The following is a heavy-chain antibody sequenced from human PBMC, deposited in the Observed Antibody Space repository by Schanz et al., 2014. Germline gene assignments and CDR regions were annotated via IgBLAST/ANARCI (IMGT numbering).Heavy chain of an antibody. V-gene: IGHV3-11*04. Sequence: QAQLVDSGGGLVKPGGSLRLSCTASGFPFSDYFMAWIRQPPGRGLEWVSYIGNGGVTIYYADSVKGRFTISRDNAKNSLYLQMNSLRAEDTAVYHCVSSGSYSSYASWGQGTLVTVSS. CDR2: IGNGGVTI. CDR1: GFPFSDYF. J-gene: IGHJ4*02. CDR3: VSSGSYSSYAS. D-gene: IGHD3-10*01.